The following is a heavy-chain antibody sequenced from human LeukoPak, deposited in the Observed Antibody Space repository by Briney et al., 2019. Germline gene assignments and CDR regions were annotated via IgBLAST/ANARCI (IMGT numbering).Heavy chain of an antibody. V-gene: IGHV5-51*01. J-gene: IGHJ3*02. CDR2: IYSGDSET. Sequence: GESLKISFKGSGYSFTSHWIGWVRQMPGKGLEWMGIIYSGDSETRYSPSFQGQVTISADKSISTAYLQWSSLKASDTAMYYCARRYYYDSSGYYLAHDAFDIWGQGTMVTVSS. D-gene: IGHD3-22*01. CDR1: GYSFTSHW. CDR3: ARRYYYDSSGYYLAHDAFDI.